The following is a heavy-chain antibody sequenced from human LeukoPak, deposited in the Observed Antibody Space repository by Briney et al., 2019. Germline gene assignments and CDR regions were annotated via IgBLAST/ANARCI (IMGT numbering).Heavy chain of an antibody. CDR3: ARSPAVTGTSNWFDP. CDR1: GGSIIGSTYY. Sequence: SETLSLTCAVSGGSIIGSTYYWGWIRQPPGKGLEWIGSIYYSGSTYYNPSLKSRVTISVDTSKNQFSLKLNSVTAADTAVYYCARSPAVTGTSNWFDPWGQGTLVTVSS. V-gene: IGHV4-39*07. D-gene: IGHD1-20*01. J-gene: IGHJ5*02. CDR2: IYYSGST.